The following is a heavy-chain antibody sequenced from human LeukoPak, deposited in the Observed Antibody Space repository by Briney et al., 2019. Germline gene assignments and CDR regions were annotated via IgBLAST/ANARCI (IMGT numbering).Heavy chain of an antibody. CDR1: GFVFTGYA. J-gene: IGHJ6*04. CDR2: ISFDGSDK. D-gene: IGHD6-19*01. V-gene: IGHV3-30-3*01. CDR3: ARAEYSSGWYPDINYYYYGMDV. Sequence: GGSLRLSCVASGFVFTGYALHWVRQAPGKGPEWVAVISFDGSDKYYADSVKGRFTISRDNSKNTLYLQMNSLRAEDTAVYYCARAEYSSGWYPDINYYYYGMDVWGKGTTVTVSS.